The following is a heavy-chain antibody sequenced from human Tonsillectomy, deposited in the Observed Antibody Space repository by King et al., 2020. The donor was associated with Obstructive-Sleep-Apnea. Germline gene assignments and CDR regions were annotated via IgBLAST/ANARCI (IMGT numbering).Heavy chain of an antibody. Sequence: VQLVESGGGLIQPGGSLRLSCAASGFTVSSNYMSWVRQAPGKGLEWVSVIYSGGSTYYADSVKGRFTISRDNSKNTLYLQMNSLRAEDTAVYYCARNNWNYFFGAFDIWGQGTMVTVSS. CDR1: GFTVSSNY. D-gene: IGHD1-7*01. CDR3: ARNNWNYFFGAFDI. V-gene: IGHV3-53*01. J-gene: IGHJ3*02. CDR2: IYSGGST.